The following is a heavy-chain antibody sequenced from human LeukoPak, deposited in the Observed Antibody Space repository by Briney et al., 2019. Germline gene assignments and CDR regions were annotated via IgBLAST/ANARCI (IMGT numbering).Heavy chain of an antibody. CDR2: IDRSATYI. CDR1: GFIFSTYT. D-gene: IGHD4-23*01. CDR3: ARGGFRDYGGNFEY. J-gene: IGHJ4*02. V-gene: IGHV3-21*01. Sequence: GGSLRLSCAASGFIFSTYTMNWVRQAPGGGLEWVSSIDRSATYIYYADSMKGQFTISRDNAESSLYLQMNSLRAEDTAVYYCARGGFRDYGGNFEYWGQGTLVTVSS.